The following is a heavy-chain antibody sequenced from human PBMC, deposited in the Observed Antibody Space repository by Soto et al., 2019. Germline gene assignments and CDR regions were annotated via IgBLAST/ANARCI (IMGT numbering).Heavy chain of an antibody. CDR2: INQDGTAK. D-gene: IGHD4-17*01. Sequence: EVQLVESGGDLVQPGGSLRLSCAVSGFTFGTHWMSWVRQAPGKGPEWVANINQDGTAKSYVDSVKGRFTISRDNAKNSLYLQMNSLRVEDTAVYYCASDYGLGGQGSLVTVSS. CDR1: GFTFGTHW. V-gene: IGHV3-7*04. J-gene: IGHJ4*02. CDR3: ASDYGL.